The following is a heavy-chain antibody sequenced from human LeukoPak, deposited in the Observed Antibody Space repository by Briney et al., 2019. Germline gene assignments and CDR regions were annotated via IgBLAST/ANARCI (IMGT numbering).Heavy chain of an antibody. D-gene: IGHD2-15*01. CDR2: INAYNGNT. J-gene: IGHJ3*02. Sequence: ASVKVSCKASGYTFTSYGISWVRQAPGQGLEWMGWINAYNGNTKYAQKVQGRVTMTTDTSTSTAYMELRSLRSDDTAVYYCARRTCSGGSCNDAFDIWSQGTMVTVSS. V-gene: IGHV1-18*01. CDR3: ARRTCSGGSCNDAFDI. CDR1: GYTFTSYG.